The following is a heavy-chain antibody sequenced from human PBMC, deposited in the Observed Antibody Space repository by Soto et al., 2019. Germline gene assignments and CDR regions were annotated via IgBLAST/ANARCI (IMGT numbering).Heavy chain of an antibody. V-gene: IGHV3-49*03. CDR1: GFTFGDYA. Sequence: GGSLRLSCTASGFTFGDYAMSWFRQAPGKGLEWVGFIRSKAYGGTTEYAASVKGRFTTSRDDSKSIAYLQMNSLKTEDTAVYYCTRDRALRFLEWLSNYYYYYGMDVWGQGTTVTVSS. D-gene: IGHD3-3*01. J-gene: IGHJ6*02. CDR3: TRDRALRFLEWLSNYYYYYGMDV. CDR2: IRSKAYGGTT.